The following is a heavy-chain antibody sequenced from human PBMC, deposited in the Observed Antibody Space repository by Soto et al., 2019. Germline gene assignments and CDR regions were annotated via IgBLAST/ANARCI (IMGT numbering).Heavy chain of an antibody. J-gene: IGHJ3*01. V-gene: IGHV3-74*01. CDR3: VRGDKGGFDL. CDR2: IHSDGSTT. D-gene: IGHD2-21*02. Sequence: EVQLVESEGGLVQRGGSLRLSCAASGFTFNYYWMHWVRQAPGQGLVWVSHIHSDGSTTTYADSVKGRFTISRDNAKNTLYLQMNRLRAEETAVYYCVRGDKGGFDLWGQGTTVTVSS. CDR1: GFTFNYYW.